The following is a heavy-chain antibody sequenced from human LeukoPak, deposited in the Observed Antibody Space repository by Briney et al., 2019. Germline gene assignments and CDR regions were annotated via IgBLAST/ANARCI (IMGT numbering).Heavy chain of an antibody. CDR2: INHSGST. CDR1: GGSFSGYF. D-gene: IGHD5-12*01. J-gene: IGHJ4*02. Sequence: SETLSLTCAVYGGSFSGYFWSWTRQPPGKGLEWIGEINHSGSTDYNPSLKSRVTISVDASKKQFSLNLKSVTAADTAVYYCARHPPPGNNGYEGFIDNWGQGTLVIVSS. V-gene: IGHV4-34*01. CDR3: ARHPPPGNNGYEGFIDN.